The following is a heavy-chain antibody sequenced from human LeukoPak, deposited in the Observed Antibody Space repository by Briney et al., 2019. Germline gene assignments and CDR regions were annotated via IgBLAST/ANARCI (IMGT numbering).Heavy chain of an antibody. CDR2: ISAYNGNT. J-gene: IGHJ4*02. D-gene: IGHD6-19*01. V-gene: IGHV1-18*01. CDR1: GSPFSSYG. Sequence: DPGKASCKPSGSPFSSYGTSSLREAPGQGLEGWGWISAYNGNTTYAQKLQGRVTMTTDTSTSTAYMELGSLRSDDTAVYFCARDRGSLAVGDSRTSDYWGQGTLVTVSS. CDR3: ARDRGSLAVGDSRTSDY.